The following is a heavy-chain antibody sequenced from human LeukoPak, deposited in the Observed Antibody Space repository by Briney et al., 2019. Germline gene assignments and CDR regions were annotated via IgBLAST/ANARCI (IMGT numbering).Heavy chain of an antibody. D-gene: IGHD4-17*01. CDR1: GFTFTSYG. V-gene: IGHV3-33*01. J-gene: IGHJ5*02. CDR2: IWYDGSNK. CDR3: ARGQDYGDSNWFDP. Sequence: GGSLRLSCAASGFTFTSYGMHWVRQAPGKGLEWVAVIWYDGSNKYNTDSMKGRFTISRDNSKNTLYLQMNSLRVEDTAVYYCARGQDYGDSNWFDPWGQGALVTVSS.